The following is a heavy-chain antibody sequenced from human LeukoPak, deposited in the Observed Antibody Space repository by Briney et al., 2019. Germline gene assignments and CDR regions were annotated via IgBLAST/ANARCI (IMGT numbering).Heavy chain of an antibody. CDR3: ARDEQWLVQFDY. D-gene: IGHD6-19*01. CDR2: ISAYNGNT. V-gene: IGHV1-18*01. CDR1: GYTFTSYG. Sequence: ASVKVSCKASGYTFTSYGISRVRQAPGRGLEWMGWISAYNGNTNYAQKLQGRVTMTTDTSTSTAYMELRSLRSDDTAVYYCARDEQWLVQFDYWGQGTLVTVSS. J-gene: IGHJ4*02.